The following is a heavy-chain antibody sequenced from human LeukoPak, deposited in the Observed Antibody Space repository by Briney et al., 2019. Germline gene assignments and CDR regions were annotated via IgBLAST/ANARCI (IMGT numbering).Heavy chain of an antibody. V-gene: IGHV3-21*01. J-gene: IGHJ3*02. D-gene: IGHD6-6*01. CDR3: AKVPAARPVGAFDI. CDR1: GFTFSSYS. CDR2: ISSSSSYI. Sequence: GGSLRLSCAASGFTFSSYSMNWVRQAPGKGLEWVSSISSSSSYIYYADSVKGRFTISRDNAKNSLYLQMNSLRAEDTAVFYCAKVPAARPVGAFDIWGQGTMVTVSS.